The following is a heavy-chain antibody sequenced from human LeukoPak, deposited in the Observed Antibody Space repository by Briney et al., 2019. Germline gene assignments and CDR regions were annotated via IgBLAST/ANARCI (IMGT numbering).Heavy chain of an antibody. CDR1: GFTFSSYG. D-gene: IGHD5-18*01. CDR2: IRYDGSNK. V-gene: IGHV3-30*02. CDR3: ARDLSGVAGYTYGRGIDY. J-gene: IGHJ4*02. Sequence: GGSLRLSCAASGFTFSSYGMHWVRQAPGRGLEWVAFIRYDGSNKYYADSVKGRFTISRDNAKTSLYLQMNSLRAEDTAVYYCARDLSGVAGYTYGRGIDYWGQGTLVTVSS.